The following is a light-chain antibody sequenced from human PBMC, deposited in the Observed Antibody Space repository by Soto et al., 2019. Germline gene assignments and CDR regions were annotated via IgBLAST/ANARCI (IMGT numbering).Light chain of an antibody. V-gene: IGLV2-23*02. CDR2: EVS. CDR1: SSDVGSYNL. J-gene: IGLJ1*01. CDR3: CSYAGTYV. Sequence: QSALTQPASVSGSPGQSITISCTGTSSDVGSYNLVSWYQHHPGKAPKLMIFEVSKRPSGVSNRFSGSKSGNTASPTISGLQAEDEAEYYCCSYAGTYVFGTGTKLTVL.